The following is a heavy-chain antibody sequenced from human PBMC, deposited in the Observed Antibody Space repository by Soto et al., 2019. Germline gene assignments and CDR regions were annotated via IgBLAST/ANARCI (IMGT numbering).Heavy chain of an antibody. D-gene: IGHD3-9*01. J-gene: IGHJ6*02. CDR2: ISSSSSTI. CDR3: ARDRSYYDILPGEYYHYYGMDV. V-gene: IGHV3-48*01. Sequence: EVQLVESGGGLVQPGGSLRLSCAASGFTFSSYSMNWVRQAPGKGLEWVSYISSSSSTIYYADSVKGRFTISRDNAKNSLYLQMNSLRAEDTAVYYCARDRSYYDILPGEYYHYYGMDVWGQGTTVTVSS. CDR1: GFTFSSYS.